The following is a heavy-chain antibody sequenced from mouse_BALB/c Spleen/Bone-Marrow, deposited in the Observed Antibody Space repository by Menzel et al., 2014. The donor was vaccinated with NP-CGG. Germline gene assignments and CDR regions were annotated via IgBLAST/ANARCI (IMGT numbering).Heavy chain of an antibody. CDR1: GFTFSDYY. V-gene: IGHV5-4*02. CDR3: ANYCGSTWFAC. Sequence: DVKLQESGGGLVKPGGSLKLSCAASGFTFSDYYMYWVRQTPEKRLEWVATISDGGSYTYYPDSVKGRFTISRDNAKNNLYLQMSSLKSEDTAMYYCANYCGSTWFACWGQGTLVTVSA. J-gene: IGHJ3*01. CDR2: ISDGGSYT. D-gene: IGHD1-1*01.